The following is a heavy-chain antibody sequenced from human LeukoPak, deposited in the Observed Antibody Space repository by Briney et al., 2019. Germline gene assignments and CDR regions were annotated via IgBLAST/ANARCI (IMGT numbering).Heavy chain of an antibody. J-gene: IGHJ4*02. Sequence: PSETLSLTCTVSGYSITRGYFWGWIRQSPGKGLEWIASMFHSGSTYYNPSLKSRVTISIDPSKNRFSLKLTSVTAADTAIYYCARVVASTSIDSWGQGTLVTVSS. CDR1: GYSITRGYF. CDR2: MFHSGST. D-gene: IGHD2-15*01. CDR3: ARVVASTSIDS. V-gene: IGHV4-38-2*02.